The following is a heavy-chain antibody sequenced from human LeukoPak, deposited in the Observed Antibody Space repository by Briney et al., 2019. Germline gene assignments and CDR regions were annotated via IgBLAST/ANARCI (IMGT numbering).Heavy chain of an antibody. CDR1: GFTFSNAW. Sequence: GGSLRLSCAASGFTFSNAWMSWVRQAPGKGLEWVGRIKSKTDGGTTDCAAPVKGRFTISRDDSKNTLYLQMNSLKTEDTAVYYCTTGTPRQYCSGGSCYRVEDYWGQGTLVTVSS. CDR3: TTGTPRQYCSGGSCYRVEDY. J-gene: IGHJ4*02. D-gene: IGHD2-15*01. V-gene: IGHV3-15*01. CDR2: IKSKTDGGTT.